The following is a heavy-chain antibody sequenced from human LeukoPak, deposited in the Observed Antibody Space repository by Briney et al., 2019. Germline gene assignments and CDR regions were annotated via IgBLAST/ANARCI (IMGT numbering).Heavy chain of an antibody. Sequence: GGSLRLSCAASGFTFDSYSMNWVRQAPGKGLEWVSSISNSSNYIYYADTVKGRFTISRDNAKNSLYLQMNSLRAEDTAVYYCARDYLVVPAAMWWFDPWGQGTLVTVSS. V-gene: IGHV3-21*01. D-gene: IGHD2-2*01. CDR3: ARDYLVVPAAMWWFDP. CDR1: GFTFDSYS. CDR2: ISNSSNYI. J-gene: IGHJ5*02.